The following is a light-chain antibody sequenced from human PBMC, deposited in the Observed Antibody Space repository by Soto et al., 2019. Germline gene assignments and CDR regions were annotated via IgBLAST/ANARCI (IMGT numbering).Light chain of an antibody. J-gene: IGLJ2*01. Sequence: QSVLTQPPSXXAAXXXXXXISCSGSSANIGSNYVSWYQHLPGTAPKLVIYDSDRRPSEIPDRFSGSKSGTSATLDITGLQTGDEADYYCGAWDGSLSVVLFGGGTKLTVL. CDR1: SANIGSNY. V-gene: IGLV1-51*01. CDR3: GAWDGSLSVVL. CDR2: DSD.